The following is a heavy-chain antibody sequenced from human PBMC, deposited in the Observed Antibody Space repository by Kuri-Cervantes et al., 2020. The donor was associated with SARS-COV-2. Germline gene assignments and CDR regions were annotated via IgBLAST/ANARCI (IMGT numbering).Heavy chain of an antibody. CDR2: ISAYNGNT. V-gene: IGHV1-18*01. CDR3: ARGRGQLGFYYYYYYMDV. J-gene: IGHJ6*03. Sequence: ASVKVSCKASGYTFTSYGISWVRQAPGQGLEWMGWISAYNGNTNYAQKLQGRVTMTTDTSTSTAYMELRSLRSDDTAVYYCARGRGQLGFYYYYYYMDVWGKGTTVTVSS. CDR1: GYTFTSYG. D-gene: IGHD6-6*01.